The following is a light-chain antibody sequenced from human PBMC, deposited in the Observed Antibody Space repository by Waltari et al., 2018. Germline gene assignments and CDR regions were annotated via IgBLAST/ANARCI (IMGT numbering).Light chain of an antibody. J-gene: IGLJ2*01. CDR2: DVS. V-gene: IGLV2-14*03. CDR1: GSDVGSYVY. CDR3: SSYTSSGTVI. Sequence: QSALTQPASVSGSPGKSITISCTGTGSDVGSYVYVSWYKQHPGKGPKLMIFDVSNRPSGVSNRFSGSKSGNTASLTISGLQAEDDGDYYCSSYTSSGTVIFGGGTKLTVL.